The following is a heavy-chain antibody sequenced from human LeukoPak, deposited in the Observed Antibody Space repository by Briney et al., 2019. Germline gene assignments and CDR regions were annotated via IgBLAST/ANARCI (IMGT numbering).Heavy chain of an antibody. V-gene: IGHV4-59*01. CDR3: ARGKDYVPPYYFGY. CDR1: GGSISSYY. D-gene: IGHD4-17*01. CDR2: IYYSGST. J-gene: IGHJ4*02. Sequence: PSETLSLTCTVSGGSISSYYWSWIRQPPGKGLEWIGYIYYSGSTNYNPSLKSRVTISVDTSKNQFSLKLSSVTAADTAVYYCARGKDYVPPYYFGYWGQGTLVTVSS.